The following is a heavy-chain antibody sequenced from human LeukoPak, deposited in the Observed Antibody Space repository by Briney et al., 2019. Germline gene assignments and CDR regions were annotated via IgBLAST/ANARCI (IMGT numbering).Heavy chain of an antibody. CDR3: ARENYDYVWGSYRYQDY. D-gene: IGHD3-16*02. J-gene: IGHJ4*02. CDR1: VGTFSSYA. CDR2: IIPIFGTA. V-gene: IGHV1-69*05. Sequence: SVKVSCKASVGTFSSYAISWVRQAPGQGLEWMGRIIPIFGTANYSQKFQGRVTITTDESTSTTCMELSRLRSEDTAVYYCARENYDYVWGSYRYQDYWGQETLVTVSS.